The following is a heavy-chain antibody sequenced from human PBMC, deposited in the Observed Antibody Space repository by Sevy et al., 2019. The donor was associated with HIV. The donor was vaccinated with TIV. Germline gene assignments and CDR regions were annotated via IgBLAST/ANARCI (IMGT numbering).Heavy chain of an antibody. V-gene: IGHV3-30*02. J-gene: IGHJ5*02. CDR2: IQYDGSNK. D-gene: IGHD2-21*01. CDR3: VKEGGGEGGDH. Sequence: RGSLRVSCAASGFSYSSYGMHWVRQAPGKGLEWVAYIQYDGSNKDYADSVKGRFTISRDNSKNTLDLQMNSLRVEDTAVYYCVKEGGGEGGDHRGQGTLVTVSS. CDR1: GFSYSSYG.